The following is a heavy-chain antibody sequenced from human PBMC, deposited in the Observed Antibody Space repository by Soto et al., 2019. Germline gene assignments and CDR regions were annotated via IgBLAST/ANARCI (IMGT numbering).Heavy chain of an antibody. CDR1: GFTFSSYA. V-gene: IGHV3-23*01. CDR3: AKAVDTAMVSTDYYYYGMDV. D-gene: IGHD5-18*01. Sequence: EVQLLESGGGLVQPGGSLRLSCAASGFTFSSYAMSWVRQAPGKGLEWVSAISGSGGSTYYADSVKGRFTISRDNSKNTLYLQMNSLRAEDTAVYYCAKAVDTAMVSTDYYYYGMDVWGQGTTVTVSS. CDR2: ISGSGGST. J-gene: IGHJ6*02.